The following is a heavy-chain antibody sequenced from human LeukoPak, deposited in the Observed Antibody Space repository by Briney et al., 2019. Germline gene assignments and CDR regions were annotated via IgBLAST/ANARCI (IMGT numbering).Heavy chain of an antibody. CDR1: GYTFTGYY. V-gene: IGHV1-2*02. CDR2: INPSSGGT. Sequence: ASMKVSCKASGYTFTGYYIHWVRQAPGQGLEWMGWINPSSGGTNYAQKFQGRVTMTRGTSISTTYMELSRLRSDDTAVYYCARGKGAAGNLDNWGQGSLVTVSS. D-gene: IGHD6-13*01. J-gene: IGHJ4*02. CDR3: ARGKGAAGNLDN.